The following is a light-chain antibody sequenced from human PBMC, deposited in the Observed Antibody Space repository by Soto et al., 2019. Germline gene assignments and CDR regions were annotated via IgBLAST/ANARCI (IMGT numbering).Light chain of an antibody. V-gene: IGLV2-23*01. CDR1: SSDVGSYNL. Sequence: QSALTQPASVSGSPGQSITISCTGTSSDVGSYNLVSWYQQHPGKAPKLMIYEGNKRPSGVSNRFSGSKSANTASLTISGLQYEDEADYYCRSYAGTNTFVFGTGTKLTVL. CDR3: RSYAGTNTFV. J-gene: IGLJ1*01. CDR2: EGN.